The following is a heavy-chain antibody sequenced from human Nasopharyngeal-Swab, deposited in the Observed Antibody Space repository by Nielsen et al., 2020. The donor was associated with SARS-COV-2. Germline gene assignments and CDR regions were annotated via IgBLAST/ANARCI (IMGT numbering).Heavy chain of an antibody. J-gene: IGHJ4*02. CDR3: ARGFSGYSYGYYFDY. D-gene: IGHD5-18*01. Sequence: GGSLRLSCAASGFTLSSYGMHWVRQAPGKGLEWVAVIWYDGSNKYYADSVKGRFTISRDNSKNTLYLQMNSLRAEDTAVYYCARGFSGYSYGYYFDYWGQGTLVTVSS. V-gene: IGHV3-33*01. CDR2: IWYDGSNK. CDR1: GFTLSSYG.